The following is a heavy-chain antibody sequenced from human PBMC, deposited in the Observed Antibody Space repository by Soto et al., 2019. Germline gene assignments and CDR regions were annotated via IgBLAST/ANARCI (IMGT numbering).Heavy chain of an antibody. V-gene: IGHV4-59*01. CDR2: IYYSGST. D-gene: IGHD2-15*01. CDR1: GGSISSYY. CDR3: ERGYCSGASCYHYYYCDYYKDG. J-gene: IGHJ6*03. Sequence: SETLSLTCTVSGGSISSYYWSWIRQPPGKGLEWIGYIYYSGSTNYNPSLKSRVTISVDTSKNQFSLKLSSVTAADTGVDYCERGYCSGASCYHYYYCDYYKDGWGKGSTVSVSS.